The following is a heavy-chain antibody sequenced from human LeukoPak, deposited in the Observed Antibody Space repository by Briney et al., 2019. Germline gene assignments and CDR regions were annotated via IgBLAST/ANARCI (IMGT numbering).Heavy chain of an antibody. D-gene: IGHD3-10*01. CDR1: RFTFSSYG. CDR2: ISGSGGAT. V-gene: IGHV3-23*01. Sequence: GGSLRLSCEASRFTFSSYGMSWVRQAPGKGLEWVSGISGSGGATYYADSVKGRFTISRDDPHNTLYLQMNSLRAEDTAVYFCARGGVDYYGSGTYYLMYYFDYWGQGALVTVSS. CDR3: ARGGVDYYGSGTYYLMYYFDY. J-gene: IGHJ4*02.